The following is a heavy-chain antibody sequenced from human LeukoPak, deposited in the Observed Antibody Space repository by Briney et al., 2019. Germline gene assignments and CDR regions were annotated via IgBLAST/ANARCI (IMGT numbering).Heavy chain of an antibody. V-gene: IGHV4-39*01. CDR1: GGSISSSSYY. Sequence: SETLSLTCTVSGGSISSSSYYWSWIRQPPGKGLEWIGSIYYSGSTYYNPSLKSRVTISVDTSKNQFSLKLSSVTAADTAVYYCAGQTSYYGSGKYFDYWGQGTLVTVPS. CDR2: IYYSGST. D-gene: IGHD3-10*01. CDR3: AGQTSYYGSGKYFDY. J-gene: IGHJ4*02.